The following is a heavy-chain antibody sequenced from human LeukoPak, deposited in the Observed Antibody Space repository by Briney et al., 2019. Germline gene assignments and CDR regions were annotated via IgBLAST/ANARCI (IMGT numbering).Heavy chain of an antibody. V-gene: IGHV1-46*01. CDR1: GYTFTSYY. D-gene: IGHD1-26*01. CDR2: INPSGVST. J-gene: IGHJ3*02. Sequence: ASVKVSCKASGYTFTSYYMHWVRQAPGQGLEWMGIINPSGVSTSYAQKFQGRVTMTRDTSTSTVYMELSNLRSEDTAVYYCARDYVPVSGSYGPNAFDIWGQGTMVTVSS. CDR3: ARDYVPVSGSYGPNAFDI.